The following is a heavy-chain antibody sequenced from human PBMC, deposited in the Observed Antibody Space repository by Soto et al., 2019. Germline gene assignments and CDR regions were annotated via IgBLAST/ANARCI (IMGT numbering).Heavy chain of an antibody. Sequence: PGESLKISCKGSGYSFTSYWISWVRQMPGKGLEWMGMIDPRDSYTNYSPSFQGHVTISAYKFISTAYLQWSSLNASDTAMYYCARPTREGGNFRXWGQGTLVTVSX. CDR2: IDPRDSYT. J-gene: IGHJ4*02. V-gene: IGHV5-10-1*01. CDR1: GYSFTSYW. CDR3: ARPTREGGNFRX. D-gene: IGHD2-15*01.